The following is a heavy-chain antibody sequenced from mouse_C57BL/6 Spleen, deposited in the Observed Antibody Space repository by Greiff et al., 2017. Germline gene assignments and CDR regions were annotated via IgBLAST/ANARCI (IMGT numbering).Heavy chain of an antibody. CDR3: ARRAIYYGNPYYAMDY. V-gene: IGHV1-52*01. D-gene: IGHD2-1*01. Sequence: VQLQQPGAELVRPGSSVKLSCKASGYTFTRSRMHWVKQRPIQGLEWIGNLDPSDSETQYNQKFKDKATLTVEKSSSTAYMQLSRLTSEDSSVYYCARRAIYYGNPYYAMDYWGQGTSVTVSS. J-gene: IGHJ4*01. CDR2: LDPSDSET. CDR1: GYTFTRSR.